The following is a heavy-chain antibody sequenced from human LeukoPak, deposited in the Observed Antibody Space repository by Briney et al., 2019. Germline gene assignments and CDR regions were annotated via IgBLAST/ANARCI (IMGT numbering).Heavy chain of an antibody. V-gene: IGHV3-30-3*01. J-gene: IGHJ4*02. D-gene: IGHD1-26*01. CDR2: VSYDGSNK. CDR3: ATIGDRRSGELYRIDY. CDR1: GFTLSHYA. Sequence: PGRSLRLSCAASGFTLSHYAMHWVRQAPGKGLEWVAVVSYDGSNKYYADSVKGRFTISRDNSKNTLYLQMNSLRAEDAAVYYCATIGDRRSGELYRIDYWGQGTLVTVSS.